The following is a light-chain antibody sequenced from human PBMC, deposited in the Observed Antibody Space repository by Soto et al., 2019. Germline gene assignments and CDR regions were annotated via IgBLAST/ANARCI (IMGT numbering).Light chain of an antibody. CDR2: GAS. CDR1: QSVNSKY. V-gene: IGKV3-20*01. J-gene: IGKJ4*02. Sequence: EVVLTQSPGTLSLSPGERATLSCRASQSVNSKYLSWCQQRPGQAPRLLIYGASSRATGIPDRFSGRGSGTDCTLAISGPEREDVAVYYCQLCGGSALTFGGGTKVEI. CDR3: QLCGGSALT.